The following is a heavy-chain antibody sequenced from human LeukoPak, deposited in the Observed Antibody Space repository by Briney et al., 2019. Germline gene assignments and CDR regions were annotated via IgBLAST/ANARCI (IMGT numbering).Heavy chain of an antibody. CDR1: GYSIRSGYH. D-gene: IGHD5-24*01. CDR3: ARDSSERWLQFGDYYYYYMDV. CDR2: INYSEKP. J-gene: IGHJ6*03. V-gene: IGHV4-38-2*02. Sequence: SETLSLTCSVSGYSIRSGYHWAWIRQPPGKGLEWIGSINYSEKPYYNPSLKSRVTISVDTSKNQFSLKLSSVTAADTAVYYCARDSSERWLQFGDYYYYYMDVWGKGTTVTISS.